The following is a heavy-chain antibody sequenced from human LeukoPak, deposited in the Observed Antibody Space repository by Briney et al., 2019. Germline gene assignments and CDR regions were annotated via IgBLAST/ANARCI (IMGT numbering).Heavy chain of an antibody. CDR1: GFTFSSYG. Sequence: GRSLRLSCAASGFTFSSYGMHWVRQAPGKGLEWVAVISYDGSNKDYADSVKGRFTISRDNSKNTLYLQMNSLRAEDTAVYYCAKVATVMVYGAFDIRGQGTMVTVSS. J-gene: IGHJ3*02. CDR2: ISYDGSNK. D-gene: IGHD5-18*01. CDR3: AKVATVMVYGAFDI. V-gene: IGHV3-30*18.